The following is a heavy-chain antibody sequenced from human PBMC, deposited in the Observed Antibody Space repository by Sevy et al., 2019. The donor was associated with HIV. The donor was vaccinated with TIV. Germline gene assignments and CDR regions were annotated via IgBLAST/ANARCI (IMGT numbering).Heavy chain of an antibody. Sequence: ASVKVSCKASGYTFTSYGISWVRQAPGQGLEWMGWISAYNGNTNYAQKLQGRVTMTTDTSTSTAYMGLRCLRSDDTAVYYCGRVPICSGGSGYTETWIQLWGEFDYWGQGTLVTVSS. V-gene: IGHV1-18*01. CDR2: ISAYNGNT. J-gene: IGHJ4*02. D-gene: IGHD2-15*01. CDR3: GRVPICSGGSGYTETWIQLWGEFDY. CDR1: GYTFTSYG.